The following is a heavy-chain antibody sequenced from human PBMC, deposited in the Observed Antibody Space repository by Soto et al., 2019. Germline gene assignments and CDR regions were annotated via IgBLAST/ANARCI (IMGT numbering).Heavy chain of an antibody. CDR3: ARDVYGDYEFDY. D-gene: IGHD4-17*01. J-gene: IGHJ4*02. CDR1: GFTFSDHY. CDR2: TRNKANSYTT. V-gene: IGHV3-72*01. Sequence: GGSLRLSCAASGFTFSDHYMDWVRQAPGKGLEWVGRTRNKANSYTTEYAASVKGRFTISRDDSKNSLYLQMNSLKTEDTAVYYCARDVYGDYEFDYWGQGTLVTVSS.